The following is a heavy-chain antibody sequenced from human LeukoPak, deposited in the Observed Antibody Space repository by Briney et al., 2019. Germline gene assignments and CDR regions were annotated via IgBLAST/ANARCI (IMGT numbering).Heavy chain of an antibody. V-gene: IGHV4-39*01. CDR3: ARHTYSGYDYPFDY. Sequence: SETLSLTCTVSGGSISSYYWSWIRQPPGKGLEWIGSIYYSGRTYYNPSLKSRVTISVDTSKNQFSLKLSSVTAADTAVYFCARHTYSGYDYPFDYWGQGTLVTVSS. J-gene: IGHJ4*02. CDR2: IYYSGRT. CDR1: GGSISSYY. D-gene: IGHD5-12*01.